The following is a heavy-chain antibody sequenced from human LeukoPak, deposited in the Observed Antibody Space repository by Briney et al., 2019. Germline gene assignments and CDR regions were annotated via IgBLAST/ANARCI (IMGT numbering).Heavy chain of an antibody. CDR2: MYYSGST. Sequence: SETLSLTCTVSGGSISTNSYYWGWIRQPPGKGLEWIAYMYYSGSTYYNPSLKSRVTMSADTSKNQLSLKLSSVTAADTAVYYCARPYYDDSRIDPWGQGILVTVSS. CDR1: GGSISTNSYY. J-gene: IGHJ5*02. D-gene: IGHD3-22*01. V-gene: IGHV4-30-4*02. CDR3: ARPYYDDSRIDP.